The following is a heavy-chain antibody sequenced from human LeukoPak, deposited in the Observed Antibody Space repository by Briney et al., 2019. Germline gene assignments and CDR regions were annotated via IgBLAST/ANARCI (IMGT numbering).Heavy chain of an antibody. CDR1: GFTFGDYA. Sequence: GRSLRLSCAASGFTFGDYAMHWVRQAPGKGLEWVSGISWNSDSIGYADSVKGRFTISRDNAKNSLYLQMNSLRAEDTALYYCAKDIGSSGWYRAFDYWGQGTLVTVSS. CDR3: AKDIGSSGWYRAFDY. J-gene: IGHJ4*02. V-gene: IGHV3-9*01. D-gene: IGHD6-19*01. CDR2: ISWNSDSI.